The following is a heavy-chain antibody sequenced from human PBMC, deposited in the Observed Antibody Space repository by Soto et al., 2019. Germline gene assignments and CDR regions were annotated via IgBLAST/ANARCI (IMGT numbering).Heavy chain of an antibody. J-gene: IGHJ4*02. V-gene: IGHV3-30*18. D-gene: IGHD3-3*01. Sequence: GGSLRLSCAASGFTFSSYGMHWVRQAPGKGLEWVAVISYDGSNKYYADSVKGRFTISRDNSKNTLYLQMNSLRAEDTAVYYCAKPSLYDFWSGGTWFDYWGQGTLVTVSS. CDR2: ISYDGSNK. CDR1: GFTFSSYG. CDR3: AKPSLYDFWSGGTWFDY.